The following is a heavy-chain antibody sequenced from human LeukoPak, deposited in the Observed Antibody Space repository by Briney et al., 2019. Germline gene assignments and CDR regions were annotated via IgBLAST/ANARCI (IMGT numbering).Heavy chain of an antibody. V-gene: IGHV4-34*01. CDR1: GGSFSDSY. D-gene: IGHD5-12*01. J-gene: IGHJ4*02. CDR3: ARGSNAVAY. CDR2: INHDATT. Sequence: SETLSLTCAVYGGSFSDSYWSWIRQPPGEGLEWIGEINHDATTNYNPSLKSRVTILVDTSKNQFSLNLSSVTAADTAVYYCARGSNAVAYWGQGTLVTV.